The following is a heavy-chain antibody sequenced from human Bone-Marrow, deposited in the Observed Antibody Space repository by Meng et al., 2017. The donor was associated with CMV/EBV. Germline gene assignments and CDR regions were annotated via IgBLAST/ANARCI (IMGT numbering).Heavy chain of an antibody. CDR3: TTEYSGYGSFDY. J-gene: IGHJ4*02. CDR2: ISWDGGST. Sequence: GESLKISCAASGFTFDDYGMSWVRQAPGKGLEWVSLISWDGGSTYYADSVKGRFTISRDNSKNSLYLQMNSLKTEDTAVYYCTTEYSGYGSFDYWGQGTLVTVSS. CDR1: GFTFDDYG. V-gene: IGHV3-43*02. D-gene: IGHD5-12*01.